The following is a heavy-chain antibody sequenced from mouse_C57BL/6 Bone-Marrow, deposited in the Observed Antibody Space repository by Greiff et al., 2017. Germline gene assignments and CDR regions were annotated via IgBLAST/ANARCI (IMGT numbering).Heavy chain of an antibody. J-gene: IGHJ3*01. CDR3: ARDSTALSPWFAY. D-gene: IGHD1-2*01. CDR2: IDPSDSYT. Sequence: QVQLKQPGAELVMPGASVKLSCKASGYTFTSYWMHWVKQRPGQGLEWIGEIDPSDSYTNYNQKFKGKSTLTVDKSSSTAYMQLSSLTSEDSAVYYCARDSTALSPWFAYWGQGTLVTVSA. CDR1: GYTFTSYW. V-gene: IGHV1-69*01.